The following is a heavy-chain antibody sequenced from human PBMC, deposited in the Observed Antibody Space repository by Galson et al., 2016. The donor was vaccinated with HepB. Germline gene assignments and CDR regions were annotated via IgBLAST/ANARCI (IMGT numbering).Heavy chain of an antibody. V-gene: IGHV1-69*06. J-gene: IGHJ6*02. Sequence: SVKVSCKASGGTFSRYPISWVRQAPGQGLEWVGGIVPIFDTPNYAQKVQGRVTITADTSTSTAYIGLSGLGSEDTAVYYCASGIKPANYYYYYAMDVWGQGTTVTVSS. CDR1: GGTFSRYP. CDR3: ASGIKPANYYYYYAMDV. CDR2: IVPIFDTP. D-gene: IGHD1-14*01.